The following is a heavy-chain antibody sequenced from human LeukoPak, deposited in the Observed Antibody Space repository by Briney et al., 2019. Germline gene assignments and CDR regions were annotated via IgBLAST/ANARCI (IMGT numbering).Heavy chain of an antibody. CDR2: ISWNSGSI. D-gene: IGHD2-2*01. Sequence: LGGSLRLSCAASGFTFDDYAMHWVRHAPGKGLEGVSGISWNSGSIGYADSVKGRFTISRDNAKNSLYLQLNSLRAEDTALYYCAKVGSSSYAFDIWGQGTMVTVSS. CDR3: AKVGSSSYAFDI. V-gene: IGHV3-9*01. J-gene: IGHJ3*02. CDR1: GFTFDDYA.